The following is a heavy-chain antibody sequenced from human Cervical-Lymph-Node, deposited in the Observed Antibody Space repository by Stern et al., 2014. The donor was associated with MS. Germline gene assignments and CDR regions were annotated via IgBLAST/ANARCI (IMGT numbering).Heavy chain of an antibody. Sequence: VQLVESGPGLVKPSQTLSLTCTVSGGSIISGSSYWCWIRQPAGKGLEWIGHIYTNGTATYTPSLKSRVTISIDTSKNQFSLNLRSMTAADTAVYYCARAEWLRFAGLDVWGQGTTVTVSS. D-gene: IGHD5-12*01. CDR2: IYTNGTA. J-gene: IGHJ6*02. CDR3: ARAEWLRFAGLDV. CDR1: GGSIISGSSY. V-gene: IGHV4-61*02.